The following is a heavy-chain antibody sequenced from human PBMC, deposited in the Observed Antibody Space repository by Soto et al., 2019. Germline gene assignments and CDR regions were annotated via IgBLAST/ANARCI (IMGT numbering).Heavy chain of an antibody. V-gene: IGHV4-39*01. Sequence: SETLSLTCTVSGGSISSSSYYWGWIRQPPGKGLEWIGSIYYSGSTYYNPSLKSRVTISVDTSKNQFSLKLSSVTAADTAVYYCARPKEINWFAPWGQGTLVTVSS. CDR1: GGSISSSSYY. CDR3: ARPKEINWFAP. CDR2: IYYSGST. J-gene: IGHJ5*02.